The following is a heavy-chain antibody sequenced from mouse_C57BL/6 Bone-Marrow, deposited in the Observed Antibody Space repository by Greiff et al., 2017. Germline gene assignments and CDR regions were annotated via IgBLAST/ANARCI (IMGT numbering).Heavy chain of an antibody. CDR1: GYTFTSYW. J-gene: IGHJ3*01. Sequence: QVQLQQSGAELAKPGASVKLSCKASGYTFTSYWMHWVKQRPGQGLEWIGYINPSSGSTKYNQKFKDKATLTADKSSSTAYMQLSSLTYEDSAVYYCARSSLYDGYYVGFAYWGQGTLVTVSA. CDR2: INPSSGST. D-gene: IGHD2-3*01. V-gene: IGHV1-7*01. CDR3: ARSSLYDGYYVGFAY.